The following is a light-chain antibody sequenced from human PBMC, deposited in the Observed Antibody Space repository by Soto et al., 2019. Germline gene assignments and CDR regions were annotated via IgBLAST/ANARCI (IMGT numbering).Light chain of an antibody. CDR1: QSVSIW. J-gene: IGKJ1*01. V-gene: IGKV1-5*01. CDR3: HQYYSFPRT. CDR2: AAS. Sequence: DIQMTQSPSTLSASEGDRVTISCRASQSVSIWLAWYQQKPGKAPKLLISAASTLQSGVPSRFSGSGSGTEFTLTITSLQPDDFATYYCHQYYSFPRTFGQGTKVDIK.